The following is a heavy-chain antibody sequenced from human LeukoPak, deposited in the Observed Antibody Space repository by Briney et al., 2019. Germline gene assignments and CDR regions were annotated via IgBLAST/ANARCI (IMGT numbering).Heavy chain of an antibody. Sequence: SETLSLTCAVSGYSITSGYYWGGSRQPPGEGLGWIGSIYHSGSTYYNPSLKSRVTISVDTSKDQFSLKLNSVTAADTAVYYCARAPAYCSGGSCYAFDYWGQGTLVTASS. D-gene: IGHD2-15*01. CDR2: IYHSGST. CDR1: GYSITSGYY. V-gene: IGHV4-38-2*01. CDR3: ARAPAYCSGGSCYAFDY. J-gene: IGHJ4*02.